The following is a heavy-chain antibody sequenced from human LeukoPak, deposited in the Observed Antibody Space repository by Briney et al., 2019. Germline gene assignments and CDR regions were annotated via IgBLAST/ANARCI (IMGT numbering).Heavy chain of an antibody. CDR1: GFSFSSYG. CDR2: INYNGNNK. CDR3: ARDRDTRSYYILY. Sequence: GGSLRLSCAASGFSFSSYGIHWVRQAPGKGLERVAFINYNGNNKYYADSVKGRFTISRDNSKNTVYLEMNSLRDGDTAVYYCARDRDTRSYYILYWGQGTLVTVSS. V-gene: IGHV3-30*02. D-gene: IGHD3-10*01. J-gene: IGHJ4*02.